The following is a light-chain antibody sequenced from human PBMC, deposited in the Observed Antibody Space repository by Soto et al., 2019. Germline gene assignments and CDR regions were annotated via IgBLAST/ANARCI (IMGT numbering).Light chain of an antibody. CDR2: AAS. Sequence: DIQMTQSPSSLSASVGDRVTITCRSSQSIDRSLNWYQQKPGEAPNLLIYAASGLQTGVPSRFSGGASGTDFTLTISSVQLDDVATYYCQQSYTTPWTFGQGTKVEMK. V-gene: IGKV1-39*01. J-gene: IGKJ1*01. CDR3: QQSYTTPWT. CDR1: QSIDRS.